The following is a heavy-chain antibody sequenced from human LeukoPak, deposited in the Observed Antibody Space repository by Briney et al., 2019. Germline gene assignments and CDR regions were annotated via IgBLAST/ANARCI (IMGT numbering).Heavy chain of an antibody. V-gene: IGHV1-2*02. CDR3: ARGVVVVTAIPRGFGY. Sequence: ASVKVSCKASGYTFTGYYMHWVRQAPGQGLEWMGWINPNSGGTNYAQKFQGRVTMTRNTSISTAYMELSSLRSEDTAVYYCARGVVVVTAIPRGFGYWGQGTLVTVSS. CDR2: INPNSGGT. D-gene: IGHD2-21*02. J-gene: IGHJ4*02. CDR1: GYTFTGYY.